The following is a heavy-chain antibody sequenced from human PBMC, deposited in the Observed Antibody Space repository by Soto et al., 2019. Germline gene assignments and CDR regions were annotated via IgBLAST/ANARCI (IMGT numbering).Heavy chain of an antibody. V-gene: IGHV2-5*02. J-gene: IGHJ3*02. CDR1: GFSLSTNGVG. D-gene: IGHD3-10*01. CDR2: IYWDDDK. Sequence: QITLKASGPTLVKPTQTLTLTCTVSGFSLSTNGVGVGWIRQPPGKSLEWLALIYWDDDKRYRPSLKSTLTITKYTYNNQVVLTLTNIAPVDTATYDCEHLWSSGGAFDIWGQGTMVTISS. CDR3: EHLWSSGGAFDI.